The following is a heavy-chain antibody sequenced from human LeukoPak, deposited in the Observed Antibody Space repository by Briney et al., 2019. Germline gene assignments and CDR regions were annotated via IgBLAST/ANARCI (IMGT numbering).Heavy chain of an antibody. V-gene: IGHV1-24*01. CDR1: GYTLTELS. CDR3: AGSSSWYWFDP. J-gene: IGHJ5*02. D-gene: IGHD6-13*01. CDR2: FDPEDGET. Sequence: ASVKVSCKVSGYTLTELSMHWVRQAPGNGLEWMGGFDPEDGETIYAQKFQGRVTMTEDTSTDTAYMELSSLRSEDAAVYYCAGSSSWYWFDPWGQGTLVTVSS.